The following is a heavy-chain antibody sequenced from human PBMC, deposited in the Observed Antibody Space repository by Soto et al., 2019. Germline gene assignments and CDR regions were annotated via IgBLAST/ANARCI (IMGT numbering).Heavy chain of an antibody. Sequence: QVQLVESGGGVVQPGRSLRLSCAASGFTFSRYAMHWVRQAPGRGLEWVAVIWYDGSNKDYVDSVKGRFTISRDNSKNTLYLQMSSLRAEDRSEERCARTEESSGIRCYYWGQGTLVTVSS. CDR1: GFTFSRYA. V-gene: IGHV3-33*01. CDR2: IWYDGSNK. CDR3: ARTEESSGIRCYY. J-gene: IGHJ4*02. D-gene: IGHD3-22*01.